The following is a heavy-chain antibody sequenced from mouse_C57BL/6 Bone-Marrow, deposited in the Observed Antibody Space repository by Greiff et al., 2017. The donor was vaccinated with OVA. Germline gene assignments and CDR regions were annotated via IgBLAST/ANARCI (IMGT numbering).Heavy chain of an antibody. CDR3: AILIHYSTSVEEAMDY. Sequence: QVQLQQPGAELVKPGASVKVSCKASGYTFTSYWMHWVKQRPGQGLEWIGRIHPSDSDTNYNQKFKGKATLTVDNSSSTAYLQLSSLTSEDSALYYGAILIHYSTSVEEAMDYWGQGTTVTVSS. D-gene: IGHD2-5*01. V-gene: IGHV1-74*01. CDR1: GYTFTSYW. CDR2: IHPSDSDT. J-gene: IGHJ4*01.